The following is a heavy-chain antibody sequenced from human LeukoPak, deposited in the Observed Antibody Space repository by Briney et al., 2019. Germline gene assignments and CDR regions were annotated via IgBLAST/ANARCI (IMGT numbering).Heavy chain of an antibody. CDR2: ISSGGSDR. V-gene: IGHV3-48*03. CDR1: GFTFSRYE. CDR3: ARLDLNDWGFDY. D-gene: IGHD3-9*01. Sequence: HPGGSLRLSCEASGFTFSRYEMNWVRQAPGKGLDWVSSISSGGSDRYYADSVKGRFTISRDFVKNSLYLQMNSLRAEDTAVYYCARLDLNDWGFDYWGQGALVTVSS. J-gene: IGHJ4*02.